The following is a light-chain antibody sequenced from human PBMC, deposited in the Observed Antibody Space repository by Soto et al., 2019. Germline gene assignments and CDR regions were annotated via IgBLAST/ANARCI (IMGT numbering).Light chain of an antibody. J-gene: IGLJ3*02. Sequence: QSALTQPPSASGSPGQSVTISCTGTSSDVGGYNYVSWYQQHPGKAPKLMIYEVSKRPSGVPDRFSGYNSGNTASLTVSGLQDEDEDDYCCSSYAGSNNLVFGGGTKLTVL. CDR3: SSYAGSNNLV. CDR1: SSDVGGYNY. V-gene: IGLV2-8*01. CDR2: EVS.